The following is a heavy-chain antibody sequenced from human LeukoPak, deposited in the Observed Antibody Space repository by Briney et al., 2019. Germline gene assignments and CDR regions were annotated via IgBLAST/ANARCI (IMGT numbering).Heavy chain of an antibody. D-gene: IGHD6-19*01. CDR2: IYYSGNT. CDR1: GGSINSYY. J-gene: IGHJ4*02. V-gene: IGHV4-59*01. CDR3: ANRRAVAGIGYYFDY. Sequence: SETLSLTCTVSGGSINSYYWTWIRQPPGKGLEWIGYIYYSGNTNYNPSLKSRVTISIDTSKNQFSLKLSSVTAADTAVYYCANRRAVAGIGYYFDYGGQGTLVTVSS.